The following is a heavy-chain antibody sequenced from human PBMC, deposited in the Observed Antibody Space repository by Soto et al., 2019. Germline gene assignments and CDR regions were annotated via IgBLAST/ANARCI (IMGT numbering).Heavy chain of an antibody. V-gene: IGHV4-59*01. Sequence: SETLSLTCTVSGGPIRSYYWSWIRQPPGKGLEWIGYIYYSGSTNYNPSLKSRVTISVDTSKNQFSLKVSSVTAAVTAVYYCARHYCSGGSCYLDYYYYYMDVWGKGTTVTVSS. CDR3: ARHYCSGGSCYLDYYYYYMDV. J-gene: IGHJ6*03. D-gene: IGHD2-15*01. CDR1: GGPIRSYY. CDR2: IYYSGST.